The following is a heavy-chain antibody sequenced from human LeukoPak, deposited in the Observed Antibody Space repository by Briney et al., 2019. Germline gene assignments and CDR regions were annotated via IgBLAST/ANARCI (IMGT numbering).Heavy chain of an antibody. CDR1: GFAFSDYS. CDR2: IRGSRSGLGSGN. D-gene: IGHD7-27*01. J-gene: IGHJ4*02. V-gene: IGHV3-21*05. CDR3: ARDGNWGFDY. Sequence: GGSLRLSCAASGFAFSDYSMNWVRQAPGKGLKWVANIRGSRSGLGSGNYYAGSVKGRFTISRDNLKNSLYLQMDSLRADDTAFYYCARDGNWGFDYWGQGALVTVSS.